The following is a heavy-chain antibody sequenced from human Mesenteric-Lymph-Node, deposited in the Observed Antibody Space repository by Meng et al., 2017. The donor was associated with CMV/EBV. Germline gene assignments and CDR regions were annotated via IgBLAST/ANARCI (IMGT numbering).Heavy chain of an antibody. D-gene: IGHD3-10*02. CDR2: ISSGSATI. CDR3: ARAVRGWFDP. V-gene: IGHV3-48*03. CDR1: GFSFTNYE. J-gene: IGHJ5*02. Sequence: GGSLRLSCAGSGFSFTNYEMNWVRQAPGKGLEWVSYISSGSATIYYADSVKGRFTISRDNAKNSLYLQMNSLRVEDMAVYYCARAVRGWFDPWGQGTLVTVSS.